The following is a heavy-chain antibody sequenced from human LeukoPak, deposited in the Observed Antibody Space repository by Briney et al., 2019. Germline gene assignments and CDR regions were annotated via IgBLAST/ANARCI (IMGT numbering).Heavy chain of an antibody. J-gene: IGHJ3*02. CDR3: ARDQLLWFGEPDAFDI. D-gene: IGHD3-10*01. CDR1: GFTFDDYG. V-gene: IGHV3-20*04. Sequence: GGSLRLSCAASGFTFDDYGMSWVRQAPGKGLEWVSGINWNGGSTGYADSVKGRFTISRDNAKNSLYLQMNSLRAEDTALYYCARDQLLWFGEPDAFDIWGQGTMVTVSS. CDR2: INWNGGST.